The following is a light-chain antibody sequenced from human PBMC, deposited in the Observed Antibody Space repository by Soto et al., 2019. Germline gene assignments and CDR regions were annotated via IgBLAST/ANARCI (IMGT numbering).Light chain of an antibody. Sequence: DIQMTQSPSSLSASVGDRVTITCRASQAIGTYLYWYQHKPGKAPKLLIYSASSLQSGVPSRFSGSGSGTEFTLTITSLQPEDFATYYCLQSYSTLETFGPETKVEIK. V-gene: IGKV1-39*01. J-gene: IGKJ3*01. CDR2: SAS. CDR3: LQSYSTLET. CDR1: QAIGTY.